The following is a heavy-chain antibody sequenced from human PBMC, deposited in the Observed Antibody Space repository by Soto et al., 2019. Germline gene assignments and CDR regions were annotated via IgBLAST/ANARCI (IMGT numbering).Heavy chain of an antibody. V-gene: IGHV1-69*13. J-gene: IGHJ6*02. CDR3: ARALDIVVVPAAKGYYYYYGMDV. Sequence: ASVKVSCKASGGTFSSYAISWLRQAPGQGLEWMGGIIPIFGTANYAQKFQGRVTITADESTSTAYMELSSLRSEDTAVYYCARALDIVVVPAAKGYYYYYGMDVWGQGTTVTVSS. CDR2: IIPIFGTA. CDR1: GGTFSSYA. D-gene: IGHD2-2*01.